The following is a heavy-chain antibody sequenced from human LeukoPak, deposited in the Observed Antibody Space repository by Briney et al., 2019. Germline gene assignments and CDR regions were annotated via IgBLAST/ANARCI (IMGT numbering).Heavy chain of an antibody. Sequence: SETLSLTCTVSGGSISISGDYWGWIRQPPGKGLQWMGSIYYSGATYYSASLWSRVTISEDTSKNQFSLKLSSVTAADTAVYSCARQGDGGYTYGNFDSWGQGTLVTVSS. CDR1: GGSISISGDY. CDR3: ARQGDGGYTYGNFDS. D-gene: IGHD5-18*01. CDR2: IYYSGAT. J-gene: IGHJ4*02. V-gene: IGHV4-39*01.